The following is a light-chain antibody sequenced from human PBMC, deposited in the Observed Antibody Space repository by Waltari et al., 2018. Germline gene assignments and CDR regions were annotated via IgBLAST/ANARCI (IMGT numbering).Light chain of an antibody. V-gene: IGKV1-33*01. CDR3: QQYDNLLT. Sequence: DIQMTQSPSSLSASVGDRVTITCQASQDISNYLNWYQQKPGKAPKLLIYDASNLETGVPSRFSGSESKTDFTFTISSLQPEDIATYYCQQYDNLLTFGGGTKVEIK. J-gene: IGKJ4*01. CDR2: DAS. CDR1: QDISNY.